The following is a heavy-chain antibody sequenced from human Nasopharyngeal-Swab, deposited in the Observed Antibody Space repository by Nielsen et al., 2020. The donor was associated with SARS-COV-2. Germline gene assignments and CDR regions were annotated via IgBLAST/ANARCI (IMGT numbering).Heavy chain of an antibody. CDR3: ARAPGYSSSWRPNWFDP. D-gene: IGHD6-13*01. J-gene: IGHJ5*02. CDR1: GGSFSGYY. CDR2: INHSGST. V-gene: IGHV4-34*01. Sequence: SETLSLTCAVYGGSFSGYYWSWIRQPPGKELEWIGEINHSGSTNYNPSLKSRVTISVDTSKNQFSLKLSSVTAADTAVYYCARAPGYSSSWRPNWFDPWGQGTLVTVSS.